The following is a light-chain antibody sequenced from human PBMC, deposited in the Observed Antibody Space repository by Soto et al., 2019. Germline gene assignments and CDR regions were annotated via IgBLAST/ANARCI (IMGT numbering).Light chain of an antibody. V-gene: IGLV2-11*01. CDR2: DVS. J-gene: IGLJ1*01. CDR1: SSVVGGYNY. Sequence: QSVLTQPASVSGSPGQSVTISCTGTSSVVGGYNYVSWYQQHPGKAPKLMIYDVSKRPSGVPDRFSGSKSGNTASLTFFGLQAEDEADYYCSSYTRSSTYVFGTGTKVTVL. CDR3: SSYTRSSTYV.